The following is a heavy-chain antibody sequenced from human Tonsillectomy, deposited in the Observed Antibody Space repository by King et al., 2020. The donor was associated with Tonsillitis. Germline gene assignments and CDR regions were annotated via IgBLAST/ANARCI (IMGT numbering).Heavy chain of an antibody. CDR1: GGSFSGYY. V-gene: IGHV4-34*01. CDR3: ARGSAVAGIYYYYYMDV. Sequence: VQLQQWGAGLLKPSETLSLTCAVYGGSFSGYYWSWICQPPGKVLEWIGEINHIRNTNYNPSLKSRVTISVDTSKNQFSLKLGSVTAADTAVYYCARGSAVAGIYYYYYMDVWGKGTTVIVSS. J-gene: IGHJ6*03. D-gene: IGHD6-19*01. CDR2: INHIRNT.